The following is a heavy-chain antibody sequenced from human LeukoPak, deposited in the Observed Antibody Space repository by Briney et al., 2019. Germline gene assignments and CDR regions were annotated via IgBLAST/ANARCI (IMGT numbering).Heavy chain of an antibody. Sequence: GASVKVSCKASGYTFTSQGISWVRQAPGQGREWRGWISAYNGNTNYAQKVQGRVTMTTDTSTSTAHMELRSLRSDDTAVYYCARAEVGSSWDYFDYWGQGTLVTVSS. CDR3: ARAEVGSSWDYFDY. CDR2: ISAYNGNT. CDR1: GYTFTSQG. J-gene: IGHJ4*02. D-gene: IGHD6-13*01. V-gene: IGHV1-18*01.